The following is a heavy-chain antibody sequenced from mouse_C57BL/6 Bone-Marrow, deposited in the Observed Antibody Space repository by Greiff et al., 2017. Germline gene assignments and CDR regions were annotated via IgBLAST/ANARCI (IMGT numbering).Heavy chain of an antibody. J-gene: IGHJ3*01. CDR1: GYTFTSYW. V-gene: IGHV1-61*01. Sequence: QVQLQQPGAELVRPGSSVKLSCKASGYTFTSYWMDWVKQRPGHGLEWIGNIYHYDSETHYNQTFKDKATLTVDKSDSTAYMQLSSLTSEDSAVYYCARSVAYWGQGTLVTVSA. CDR3: ARSVAY. CDR2: IYHYDSET.